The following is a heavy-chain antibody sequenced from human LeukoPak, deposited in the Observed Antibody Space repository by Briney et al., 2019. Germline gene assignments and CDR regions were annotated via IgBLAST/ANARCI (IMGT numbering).Heavy chain of an antibody. V-gene: IGHV1-2*06. J-gene: IGHJ1*01. Sequence: VASVRVSCKASGYTFTGYYIHWVRQAPGQGLEWMGRINPNSGGTNYAQKFQGRVTMTRDTSISTAYMELSRLRSDDTAVYYCARYYDSSGYSSEYFQHWGQGTLVTVSS. CDR2: INPNSGGT. CDR1: GYTFTGYY. CDR3: ARYYDSSGYSSEYFQH. D-gene: IGHD3-22*01.